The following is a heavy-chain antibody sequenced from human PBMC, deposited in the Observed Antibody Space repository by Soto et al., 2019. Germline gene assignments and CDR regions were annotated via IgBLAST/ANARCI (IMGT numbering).Heavy chain of an antibody. V-gene: IGHV3-30*18. J-gene: IGHJ5*02. CDR2: ISYDGSNK. CDR3: AKGSRIDP. CDR1: GFTFSSYG. Sequence: GGSLRLSCAASGFTFSSYGMHWVRQAPGKGLEWVAVISYDGSNKYYADSVKGRFTISRDNSKNTLYLQMNSLRAEDTAVYYCAKGSRIDPWGQGTLVTVSS.